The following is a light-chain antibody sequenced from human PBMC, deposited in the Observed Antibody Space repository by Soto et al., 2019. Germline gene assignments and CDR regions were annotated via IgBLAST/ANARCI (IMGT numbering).Light chain of an antibody. CDR3: QQYGSSPLAWT. CDR2: GAS. V-gene: IGKV3-20*01. CDR1: QSVSSSY. Sequence: EIVLTQSPGTLSLSPGERATLSCRASQSVSSSYLAWYQQKPGQAPRLPIYGASSRATGIPDRFSGSGSGTDFTLTISRLEPEDFAVYYCQQYGSSPLAWTFGQGTKV. J-gene: IGKJ1*01.